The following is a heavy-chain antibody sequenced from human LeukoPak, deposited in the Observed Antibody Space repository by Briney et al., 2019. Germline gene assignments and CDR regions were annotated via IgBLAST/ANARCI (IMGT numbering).Heavy chain of an antibody. D-gene: IGHD1-14*01. V-gene: IGHV3-30-3*01. CDR1: GFTFSSYA. CDR3: ARDGLLGSRRTRFDY. Sequence: PGRSLRLSCAASGFTFSSYAMHWVRQAPGKGLEWVAVISYDGSNKYYADSVKGRFTISRDNSKNTLYLQMNSLRAEDTAVYYCARDGLLGSRRTRFDYWGQGTLVTVSS. CDR2: ISYDGSNK. J-gene: IGHJ4*02.